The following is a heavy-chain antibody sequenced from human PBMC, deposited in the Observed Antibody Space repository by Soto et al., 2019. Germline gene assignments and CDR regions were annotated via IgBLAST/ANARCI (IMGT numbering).Heavy chain of an antibody. D-gene: IGHD6-13*01. J-gene: IGHJ6*02. CDR3: AKDVVAAAGTTRSYYYNGMDV. V-gene: IGHV3-30*18. CDR2: ISYDGSNK. Sequence: GGSLRLACAASGFTFSSYCMHWVRQAPGKGLEWVAVISYDGSNKYYADSVKGRFTISRDNSKNTLYLQMNSLRAEDTAVYYCAKDVVAAAGTTRSYYYNGMDVWGQGTTVTVSS. CDR1: GFTFSSYC.